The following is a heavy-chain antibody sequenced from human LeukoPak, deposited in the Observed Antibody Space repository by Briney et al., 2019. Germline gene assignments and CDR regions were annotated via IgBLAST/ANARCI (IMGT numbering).Heavy chain of an antibody. V-gene: IGHV3-7*01. CDR1: GFTFNTYW. CDR3: ARDAGMTMVTTPH. J-gene: IGHJ4*02. D-gene: IGHD4-17*01. Sequence: PGGSLRLSCAASGFTFNTYWMSWVRQAPGKGLEWVANIEQDGSEKYYVDSVKGRFTISRDNAKNSVYLQMNSLRPEDTAVYYCARDAGMTMVTTPHWGQGTLVTVSS. CDR2: IEQDGSEK.